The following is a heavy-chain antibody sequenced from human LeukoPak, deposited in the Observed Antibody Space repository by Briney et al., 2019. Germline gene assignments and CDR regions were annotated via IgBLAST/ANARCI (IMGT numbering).Heavy chain of an antibody. CDR1: GYTFTSYG. D-gene: IGHD3-10*01. V-gene: IGHV1-46*03. CDR2: INPSGGST. CDR3: ARSMVRGVNYYFDY. Sequence: GASVKVSCTASGYTFTSYGISWVRQAPGQGLEWMGIINPSGGSTSYAQKFQGRVTMTRDTSTSTVYMELSSLRSEDTAVYYCARSMVRGVNYYFDYWGQGTLVTVSS. J-gene: IGHJ4*02.